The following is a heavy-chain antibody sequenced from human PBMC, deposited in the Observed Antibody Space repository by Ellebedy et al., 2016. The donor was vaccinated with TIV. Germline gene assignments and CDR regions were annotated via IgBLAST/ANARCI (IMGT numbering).Heavy chain of an antibody. J-gene: IGHJ4*02. V-gene: IGHV1-3*01. Sequence: KFQGRVTITRDTSASTAYMELSSLRSEDTAVYYCARDTQLATYDYWGQGTLVTVSS. D-gene: IGHD6-6*01. CDR3: ARDTQLATYDY.